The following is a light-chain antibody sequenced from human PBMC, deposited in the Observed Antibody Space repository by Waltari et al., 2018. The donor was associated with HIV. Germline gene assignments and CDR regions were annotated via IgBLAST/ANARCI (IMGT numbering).Light chain of an antibody. V-gene: IGKV2-30*01. CDR3: KQGTNWPPT. CDR2: KGS. CDR1: QIFVSSYDETY. Sequence: VLTQSPLPLPVPLGQPAPLPSRSIQIFVSSYDETYLNWYQQKPGQSPRRLIYKGSNRDTGVPDRFSGSGSGTDFTLKISRVEAEDVGVYYCKQGTNWPPTFGQGTKLEI. J-gene: IGKJ2*01.